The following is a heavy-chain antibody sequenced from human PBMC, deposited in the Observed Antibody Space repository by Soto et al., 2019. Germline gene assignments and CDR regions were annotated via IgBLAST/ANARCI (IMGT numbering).Heavy chain of an antibody. CDR2: IWYDGSNK. Sequence: QVQLVESGGGVVQPGRSLRLSCAASGFTFSSYGMHWVRQAPGKGLEWVAVIWYDGSNKYYADSVKGRFTISRDNSKNTLYLQMNSLRAEDTAVYYCARDPYGGSVYLLRLYYYYGMDVWGQGTTVTVSS. CDR3: ARDPYGGSVYLLRLYYYYGMDV. D-gene: IGHD3-3*01. J-gene: IGHJ6*02. V-gene: IGHV3-33*01. CDR1: GFTFSSYG.